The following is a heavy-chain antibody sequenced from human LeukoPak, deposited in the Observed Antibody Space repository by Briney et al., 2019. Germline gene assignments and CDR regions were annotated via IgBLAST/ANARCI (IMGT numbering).Heavy chain of an antibody. D-gene: IGHD6-6*01. CDR3: ARSSYSSSSSV. V-gene: IGHV3-7*03. Sequence: GGSLRLSCAVSGFTFSGFWMSWSRQAPGKGLEWVASINSDGSEGYYADVVKGRLTISRDNAKNSLYPQINSLRAEDTAVYYCARSSYSSSSSVWGQGTTVTVSS. CDR2: INSDGSEG. J-gene: IGHJ6*02. CDR1: GFTFSGFW.